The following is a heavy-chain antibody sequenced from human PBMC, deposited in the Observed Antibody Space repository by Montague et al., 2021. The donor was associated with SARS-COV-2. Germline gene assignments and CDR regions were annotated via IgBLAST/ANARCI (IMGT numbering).Heavy chain of an antibody. CDR2: IYYSGTT. V-gene: IGHV4-39*02. D-gene: IGHD3-10*01. CDR1: SGSISSSGYY. CDR3: ARGMIRGVTTPFDY. Sequence: SETLSLTCTVSSGSISSSGYYWGWIRQPPGKELEWIGNIYYSGTTYYXPSLQSRGTISVDTSKNHLPLRLSSVTAADTAVYFCARGMIRGVTTPFDYWGQGSQVTVSS. J-gene: IGHJ4*02.